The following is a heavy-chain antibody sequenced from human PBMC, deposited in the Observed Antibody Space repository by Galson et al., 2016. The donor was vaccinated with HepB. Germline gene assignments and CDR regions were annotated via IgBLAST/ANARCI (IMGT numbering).Heavy chain of an antibody. CDR2: ISYDGSKK. CDR1: GFSFSNYG. Sequence: SLRLSCATSGFSFSNYGMHWVRQAPGKGLEWVAVISYDGSKKYYADSVKGRFTISRDNFRNTLYLQMNSLRADDTAVYYCAKSRWGGYDSTYYYYYGMDVWGPGTTVTVSS. CDR3: AKSRWGGYDSTYYYYYGMDV. V-gene: IGHV3-30*18. J-gene: IGHJ6*02. D-gene: IGHD5-12*01.